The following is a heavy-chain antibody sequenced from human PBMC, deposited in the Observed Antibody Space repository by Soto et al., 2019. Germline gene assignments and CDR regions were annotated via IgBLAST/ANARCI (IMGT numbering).Heavy chain of an antibody. CDR2: ISGSGGST. J-gene: IGHJ3*02. CDR1: GFTFSSYA. V-gene: IGHV3-23*01. CDR3: AKVFGGGGRWLVLLIDAFDI. D-gene: IGHD6-19*01. Sequence: GGSLRLSCAASGFTFSSYAMSWVHQAPGKGLEWVSAISGSGGSTYYADSVKGRFTISRDNSKNTLYLQMNSLRAEDTAVYYCAKVFGGGGRWLVLLIDAFDIWGQGTMVTVSS.